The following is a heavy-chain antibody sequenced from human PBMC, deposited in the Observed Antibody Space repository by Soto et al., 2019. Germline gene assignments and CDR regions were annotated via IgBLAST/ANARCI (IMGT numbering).Heavy chain of an antibody. CDR1: GYTFTSYG. V-gene: IGHV1-46*01. D-gene: IGHD3-10*01. CDR2: INPSGGST. CDR3: ARDFLVRGVIAAMDAFDI. Sequence: GASVKVSCKASGYTFTSYGISWVRQAPGQGLEWMGIINPSGGSTSYAQKFQGRVTMTRDTSTSTVYMELSSLRSEDTAVYYCARDFLVRGVIAAMDAFDIWGQGTMVTVSS. J-gene: IGHJ3*02.